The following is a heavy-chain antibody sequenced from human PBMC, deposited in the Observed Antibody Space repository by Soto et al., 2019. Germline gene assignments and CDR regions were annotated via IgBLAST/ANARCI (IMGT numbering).Heavy chain of an antibody. V-gene: IGHV3-23*01. CDR1: GFTFSSSA. J-gene: IGHJ5*01. CDR2: ISGSGGST. CDR3: AKEGGSGWFAGKNSFDC. Sequence: EVQLLESGGDLVQPGGSLRLSCAASGFTFSSSAISWVRQAPGKGLVWVAAISGSGGSTYYADSVSGRFTISRDHSKSTVSLQSNSLRAEDTAVYYWAKEGGSGWFAGKNSFDCGGQGTLVTVSS. D-gene: IGHD6-19*01.